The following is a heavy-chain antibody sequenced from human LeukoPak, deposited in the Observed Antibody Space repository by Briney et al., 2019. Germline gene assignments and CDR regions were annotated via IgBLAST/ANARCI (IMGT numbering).Heavy chain of an antibody. V-gene: IGHV1-18*01. CDR2: ISAYNGNT. Sequence: ASVKVSCKASGYTFTSYGISWVRQAPGQGLEWMGWISAYNGNTNYAQKFQGRVTITADKSTSTAYMELSSLRSEDTAVYYCARRRELLHDEDFDYWGQGTLVTVSS. D-gene: IGHD1-26*01. CDR3: ARRRELLHDEDFDY. CDR1: GYTFTSYG. J-gene: IGHJ4*02.